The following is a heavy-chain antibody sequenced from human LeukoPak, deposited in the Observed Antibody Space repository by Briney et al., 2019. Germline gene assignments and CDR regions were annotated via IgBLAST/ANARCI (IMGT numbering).Heavy chain of an antibody. CDR2: ISSSGGST. CDR1: GFTFSSYA. CDR3: AKDVGATIVVEAGYFDY. D-gene: IGHD3-22*01. V-gene: IGHV3-23*01. J-gene: IGHJ4*02. Sequence: TGGSLRLSCAASGFTFSSYAMSWVRQAPGKGLEWGSAISSSGGSTYYSDSVKGRFTISRDNSKNTLYLQMNSLRAEDTAVYYCAKDVGATIVVEAGYFDYWGQGTLVTVSS.